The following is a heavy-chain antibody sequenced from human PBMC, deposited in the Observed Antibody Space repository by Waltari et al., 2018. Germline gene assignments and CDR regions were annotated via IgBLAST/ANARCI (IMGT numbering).Heavy chain of an antibody. Sequence: QLQLQESGPGLVKPSETLSLTCTVSGGSISSSSYYWGWLRQPPGKGLEWIGSIYYSGSTYYNPSLKSRVTISVDTSKNQFSLKLSSVTAADTAVYYCARHLYSNYADYYYYYMDVWGKGTTVTVSS. D-gene: IGHD4-4*01. CDR2: IYYSGST. CDR1: GGSISSSSYY. J-gene: IGHJ6*03. CDR3: ARHLYSNYADYYYYYMDV. V-gene: IGHV4-39*01.